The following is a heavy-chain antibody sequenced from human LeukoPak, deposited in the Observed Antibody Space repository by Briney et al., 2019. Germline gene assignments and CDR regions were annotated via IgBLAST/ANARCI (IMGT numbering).Heavy chain of an antibody. J-gene: IGHJ3*02. D-gene: IGHD5-18*01. V-gene: IGHV3-48*01. CDR1: GFTFSSYS. CDR2: ISSSSSTI. Sequence: GGSLRLSCAASGFTFSSYSMNWVRQAPGKGLEWVSYISSSSSTIYYADSVKGRFTISRDNSKNTLYLQMNSLRAEDTAVYYCAKGAMGFDIWGQGTMVTVSS. CDR3: AKGAMGFDI.